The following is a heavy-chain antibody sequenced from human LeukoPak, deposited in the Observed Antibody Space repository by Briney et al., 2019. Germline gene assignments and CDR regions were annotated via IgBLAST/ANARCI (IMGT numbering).Heavy chain of an antibody. Sequence: PSETLSLTCAVSGYSISSGYYWGWIRQPPGKGLEWIGSIYHSGSTYYNPSLKSRVTISVDTSKNQFSLKLSSVTAADTAVYFCARGSQRITVFGVVTDYWGQGTLVTVSS. V-gene: IGHV4-38-2*01. J-gene: IGHJ4*02. CDR2: IYHSGST. CDR1: GYSISSGYY. CDR3: ARGSQRITVFGVVTDY. D-gene: IGHD3-3*01.